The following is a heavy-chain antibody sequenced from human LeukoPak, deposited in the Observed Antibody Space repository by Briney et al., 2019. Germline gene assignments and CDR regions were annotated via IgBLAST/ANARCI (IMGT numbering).Heavy chain of an antibody. Sequence: SGGSLRLSCAASGFTVSSYAMSWVRHAPGKGLEWVSAISGSGGSTYYADSVKGRFTISRDNSKNTLYLQMNSLRAEDTAVYYCAKDHPMYYDFWSGLDYWGQGTLVTVSS. V-gene: IGHV3-23*01. CDR1: GFTVSSYA. CDR2: ISGSGGST. J-gene: IGHJ4*02. D-gene: IGHD3-3*01. CDR3: AKDHPMYYDFWSGLDY.